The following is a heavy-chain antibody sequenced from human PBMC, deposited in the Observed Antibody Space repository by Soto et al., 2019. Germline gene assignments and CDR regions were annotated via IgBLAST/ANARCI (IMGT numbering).Heavy chain of an antibody. Sequence: SETLSLTCTVSGGSISSSSYYWGWIRQPPGKGLEWIGSIYYSGSTYYNPSLKSRVTISVDTSKNQFSLKLSSVTAADTAVYYCARHPRYNWNYVSRYYYGMDVWGQGTTVTVSS. CDR3: ARHPRYNWNYVSRYYYGMDV. CDR2: IYYSGST. V-gene: IGHV4-39*01. D-gene: IGHD1-7*01. CDR1: GGSISSSSYY. J-gene: IGHJ6*02.